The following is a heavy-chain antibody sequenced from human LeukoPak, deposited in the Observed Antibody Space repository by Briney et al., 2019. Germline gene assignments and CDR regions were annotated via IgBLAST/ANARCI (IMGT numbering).Heavy chain of an antibody. CDR1: GYSISSAYY. CDR2: IYHSGDT. CDR3: ARDLGYCTNGVCYNNWFDP. Sequence: SETLSLTCAVSGYSISSAYYWGWIRQPPGKGLEWTGIIYHSGDTYSNPSLKSRVTISVDTSKNQFSLNLSSVTAADTAVYYCARDLGYCTNGVCYNNWFDPWGQGTLVTVSS. D-gene: IGHD2-8*01. J-gene: IGHJ5*02. V-gene: IGHV4-38-2*02.